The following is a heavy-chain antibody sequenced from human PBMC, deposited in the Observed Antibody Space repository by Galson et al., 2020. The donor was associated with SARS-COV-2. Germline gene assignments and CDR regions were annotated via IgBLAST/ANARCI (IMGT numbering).Heavy chain of an antibody. CDR3: ARDGGTGGYYSLDY. V-gene: IGHV3-7*03. CDR1: GFSFSSYW. J-gene: IGHJ4*02. Sequence: GGSLRLSCAASGFSFSSYWLTWVRQAPGKGLEWMAYINQDSSEKYYVDSVKGRFTISRDNANNSLHLQMNNLTADDTAVYYCARDGGTGGYYSLDYWGQGTLVTVSS. D-gene: IGHD2-8*02. CDR2: INQDSSEK.